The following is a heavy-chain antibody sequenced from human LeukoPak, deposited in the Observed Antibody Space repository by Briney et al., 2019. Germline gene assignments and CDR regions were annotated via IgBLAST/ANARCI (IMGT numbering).Heavy chain of an antibody. V-gene: IGHV4-59*12. J-gene: IGHJ4*02. D-gene: IGHD6-19*01. CDR3: ARAPKYSSGWYWGDYFDY. CDR2: IYSSGST. CDR1: GGSISYYY. Sequence: PSETLSLTCTVSGGSISYYYWNWIRQPPGKGLEWIGYIYSSGSTNYNPSLKSRVTISLDTSKNQFSLKLSSVTAADTAVYYCARAPKYSSGWYWGDYFDYWGQGTLVTVSS.